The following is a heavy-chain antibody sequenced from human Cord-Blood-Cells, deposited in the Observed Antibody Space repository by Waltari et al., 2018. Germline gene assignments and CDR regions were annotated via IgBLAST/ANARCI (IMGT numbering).Heavy chain of an antibody. V-gene: IGHV3-9*01. D-gene: IGHD1-26*01. CDR2: SSWNSGSI. Sequence: ELQLVESGGGLVQPGRSLRLSCAASGFTVDDYAMHWVRQPPGKGLEWVSGSSWNSGSIGYADSVKGRFTISRDNAKNSLYLQMNSLRAEDTALYYCAKSHSGYSGSYYRYAFDIWGQGTMVTVSS. J-gene: IGHJ3*02. CDR1: GFTVDDYA. CDR3: AKSHSGYSGSYYRYAFDI.